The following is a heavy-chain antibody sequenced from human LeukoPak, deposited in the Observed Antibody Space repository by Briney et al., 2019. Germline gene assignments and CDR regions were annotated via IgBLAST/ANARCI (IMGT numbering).Heavy chain of an antibody. J-gene: IGHJ3*02. CDR3: AKTIAIFGVVIVAGIDI. Sequence: GGSLRLSCAASGFTFSSYGMHWVRQAPGKGLEWVAFIRYDGSNKYYADSVKGRFTISRDNSKNTLYLQMNSLRAEDTAVYYCAKTIAIFGVVIVAGIDIWGQGTMVTVSS. CDR2: IRYDGSNK. CDR1: GFTFSSYG. D-gene: IGHD3-3*01. V-gene: IGHV3-30*02.